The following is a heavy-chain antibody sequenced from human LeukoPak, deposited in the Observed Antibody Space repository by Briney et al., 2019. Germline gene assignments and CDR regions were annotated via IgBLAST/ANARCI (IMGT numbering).Heavy chain of an antibody. J-gene: IGHJ4*02. CDR1: GYTFTRYA. V-gene: IGHV1-3*04. CDR3: ARGDDPDY. Sequence: GASVKVSCKASGYTFTRYAMHWVRQAPGQRLEWMGWINTGNGNTKYSQKFQGRVTIARDKSASTVHMELSSLRSEDTAVYYCARGDDPDYWGQGTLVTVSS. CDR2: INTGNGNT. D-gene: IGHD5-24*01.